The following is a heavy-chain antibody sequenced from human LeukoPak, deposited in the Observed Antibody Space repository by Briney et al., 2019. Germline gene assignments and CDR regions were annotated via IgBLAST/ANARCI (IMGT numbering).Heavy chain of an antibody. J-gene: IGHJ6*02. Sequence: SVKVSCKASGGTFSSYAISWVRQAPGQGLEWMGRIIPILGIANYAQKFQGRVTITADKSTSTAYMELSSLRSEDTAVYYCARDRGLYYYDSSGYLSYYYGMDVWGQGTTVTVSS. D-gene: IGHD3-22*01. V-gene: IGHV1-69*04. CDR1: GGTFSSYA. CDR2: IIPILGIA. CDR3: ARDRGLYYYDSSGYLSYYYGMDV.